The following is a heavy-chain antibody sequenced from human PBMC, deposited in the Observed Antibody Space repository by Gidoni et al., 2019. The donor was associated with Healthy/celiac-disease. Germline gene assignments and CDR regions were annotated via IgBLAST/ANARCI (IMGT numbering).Heavy chain of an antibody. CDR2: IGTAGDT. J-gene: IGHJ3*02. V-gene: IGHV3-13*04. CDR1: GFTFSSYD. D-gene: IGHD3-22*01. Sequence: EVQLVESGGGLVQPGGSLRLSCAASGFTFSSYDMHWVRQATGKGLEWVSAIGTAGDTYYPGSVKGRFTISRENAKNSLYLQMNSLRAGDTAVYYCARGVGYYDSSGTDAFDIWGQGTMVTVSS. CDR3: ARGVGYYDSSGTDAFDI.